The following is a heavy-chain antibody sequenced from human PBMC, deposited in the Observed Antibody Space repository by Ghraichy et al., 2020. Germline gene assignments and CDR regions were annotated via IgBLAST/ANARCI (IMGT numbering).Heavy chain of an antibody. V-gene: IGHV3-74*01. CDR3: ARGEMATVY. Sequence: GGSLRLSCAASGFTFSSYWMHWVRQAPGKGLVWVSRIKSDGSSTGYADSVKGRFTISRDHAKNTLYLQMNSLRAEDTAVYYCARGEMATVYWGQGTLVTVSS. CDR1: GFTFSSYW. CDR2: IKSDGSST. D-gene: IGHD5-24*01. J-gene: IGHJ4*02.